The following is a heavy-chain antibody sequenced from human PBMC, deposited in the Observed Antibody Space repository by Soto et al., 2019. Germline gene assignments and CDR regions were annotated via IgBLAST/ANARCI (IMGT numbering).Heavy chain of an antibody. V-gene: IGHV1-3*01. J-gene: IGHJ4*02. D-gene: IGHD7-27*01. CDR1: GFTFTSHA. CDR2: INAGNGNT. Sequence: QVHLVQSATEVKRPGASVKVSCQTSGFTFTSHAIQWVRQAPGQRPEWRGWINAGNGNTKYSRGFQGRITITRDTAASTAYLELDSLTSEDTALFYCARAPINPKWGVTMFDYWGQGTLVTVSS. CDR3: ARAPINPKWGVTMFDY.